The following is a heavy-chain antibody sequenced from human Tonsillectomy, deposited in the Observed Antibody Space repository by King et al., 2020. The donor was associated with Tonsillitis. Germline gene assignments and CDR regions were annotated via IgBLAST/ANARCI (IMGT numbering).Heavy chain of an antibody. V-gene: IGHV3-66*01. Sequence: VQLVESGGGLVQPGGSLRLSCAASGFTVTTNYLTWVRQAPGQGLEWVSLTYLGVRTYYADSVKGRFTISTDNFKNTLDLQMNSLRSEDTALYYCARSPPSLESWPLADWGLGTLVTVSS. CDR3: ARSPPSLESWPLAD. J-gene: IGHJ4*02. CDR1: GFTVTTNY. D-gene: IGHD3-3*02. CDR2: TYLGVRT.